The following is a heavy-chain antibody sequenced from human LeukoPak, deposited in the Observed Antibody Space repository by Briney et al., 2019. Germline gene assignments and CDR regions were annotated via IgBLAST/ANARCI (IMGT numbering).Heavy chain of an antibody. V-gene: IGHV3-33*01. J-gene: IGHJ4*02. CDR2: IWYDGSNK. Sequence: GGSLRLSCAASGFTFSSYGMHWVRQAPGKGLEWVAVIWYDGSNKYYADSVKGRFTISRDNSKNTLYLQMNSLRAEDTAVYYCARWWRDGGNSIVYWGQGTLVTVSS. CDR1: GFTFSSYG. CDR3: ARWWRDGGNSIVY. D-gene: IGHD2-21*02.